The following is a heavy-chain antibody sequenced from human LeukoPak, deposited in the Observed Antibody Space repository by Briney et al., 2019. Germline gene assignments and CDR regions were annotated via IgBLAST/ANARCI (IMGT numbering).Heavy chain of an antibody. CDR2: IYYSGSS. CDR1: GGSINNGGYY. Sequence: SETLSLTCTVSGGSINNGGYYWSWIRQHPGKGLEWIGYIYYSGSSYYNPSLRSRVTISVDTSKNQFSLKLSSVTAADTAVYYCATIAAAVIYWGQGTLVTVSS. V-gene: IGHV4-31*03. D-gene: IGHD6-13*01. CDR3: ATIAAAVIY. J-gene: IGHJ4*02.